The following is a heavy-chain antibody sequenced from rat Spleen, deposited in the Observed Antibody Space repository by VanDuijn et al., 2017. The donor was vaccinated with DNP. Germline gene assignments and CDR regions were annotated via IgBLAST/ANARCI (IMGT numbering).Heavy chain of an antibody. V-gene: IGHV3-3*01. Sequence: EVQLQESGPGLVESSQSLSLTCSVTGYSITRNFRWNWIRKFPGNKLEWMGYINSAGNTNFNPSLKSRISITRDTSKNQLFLQVNSVTTEDTATYYCASTQFSGDVNWFAYWGQGTLVTVSS. J-gene: IGHJ3*01. CDR1: GYSITRNFR. CDR3: ASTQFSGDVNWFAY. CDR2: INSAGNT. D-gene: IGHD1-1*01.